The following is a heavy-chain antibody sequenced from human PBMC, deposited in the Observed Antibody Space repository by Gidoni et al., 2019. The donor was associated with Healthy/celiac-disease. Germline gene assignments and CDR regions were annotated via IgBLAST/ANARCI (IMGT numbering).Heavy chain of an antibody. J-gene: IGHJ6*02. V-gene: IGHV1-2*02. CDR2: INPNSGGT. D-gene: IGHD2-2*01. CDR1: GYTFTATY. Sequence: QVQLVQSGAEVKKPGASVKVSCKASGYTFTATYMHWVRPAPGQGLEWMGWINPNSGGTNYAQKFQGRVTMTRDTSISTAYMELSRLRSDDTAVYYCARVRCSSTSCSRYYGMDVWGQGTTVTVFS. CDR3: ARVRCSSTSCSRYYGMDV.